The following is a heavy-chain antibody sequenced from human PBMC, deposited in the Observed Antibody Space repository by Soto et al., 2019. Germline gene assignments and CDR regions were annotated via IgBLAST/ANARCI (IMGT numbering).Heavy chain of an antibody. Sequence: QVQLVQSGGEVKKPGASVRVSCKASGYTFNIYVISWVRQAPGQVLEWVGWISAYNGHPHYGPKFEGRVTLTTDTPTNTAYIELRSLISDDTAVYYCARESHAYQMIPNFYDYYGMDVWGQGTTVTVSS. V-gene: IGHV1-18*04. CDR1: GYTFNIYV. CDR2: ISAYNGHP. CDR3: ARESHAYQMIPNFYDYYGMDV. J-gene: IGHJ6*02. D-gene: IGHD2-2*01.